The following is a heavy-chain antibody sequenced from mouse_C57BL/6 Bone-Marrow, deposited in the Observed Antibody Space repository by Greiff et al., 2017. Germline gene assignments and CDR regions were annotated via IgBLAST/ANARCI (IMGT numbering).Heavy chain of an antibody. V-gene: IGHV5-4*01. J-gene: IGHJ1*03. CDR1: GFTFSSYA. CDR2: ISDGGSYT. D-gene: IGHD3-3*01. CDR3: ARDDPRDLYWYFDV. Sequence: DVHLVESGGGLVKPGGSLKLSCAASGFTFSSYAMSWVRQTPEKRLEWVATISDGGSYTYYPDNVKGRFTISRDNAKNNLYLQMSHLKSEDTAMYYCARDDPRDLYWYFDVWGTGTTVTVSS.